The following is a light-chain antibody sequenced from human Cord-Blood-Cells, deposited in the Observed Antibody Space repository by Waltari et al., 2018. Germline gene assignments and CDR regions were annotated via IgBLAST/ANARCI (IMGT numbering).Light chain of an antibody. V-gene: IGKV1-9*01. CDR2: AAS. J-gene: IGKJ4*01. Sequence: DIQLTQSPSFLSASVGDRVTITCRDSQGISSFLAWYQQKPGKAPKLLIYAASTLQSGVPSRFSGSGSGTEFTLTISSRQPEDFATYYCQQLNSYPLTFGGGTKVEIK. CDR1: QGISSF. CDR3: QQLNSYPLT.